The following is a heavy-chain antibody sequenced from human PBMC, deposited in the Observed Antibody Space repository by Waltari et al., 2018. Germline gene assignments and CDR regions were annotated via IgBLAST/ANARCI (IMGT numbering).Heavy chain of an antibody. CDR1: GLPFGSCW. CDR2: IKQDGSEK. CDR3: ARGLSSAFDI. Sequence: EVQLVESGGGLVQPGGSLRLSCAASGLPFGSCWMNWVRQAPGKGLEWVANIKQDGSEKYYVDSVKGRFTISRDNAKNSLYLQMNSLRAEDTAVYYCARGLSSAFDIWGQGTMVTVSS. J-gene: IGHJ3*02. V-gene: IGHV3-7*01.